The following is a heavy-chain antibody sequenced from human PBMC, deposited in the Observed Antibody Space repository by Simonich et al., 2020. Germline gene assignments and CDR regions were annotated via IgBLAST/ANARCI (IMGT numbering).Heavy chain of an antibody. J-gene: IGHJ6*02. CDR1: GFTFSSYS. CDR3: ARWIAVAGTGAYGMDV. D-gene: IGHD6-19*01. CDR2: ISSSRSYI. V-gene: IGHV3-21*01. Sequence: EVQLVESGGGLVKPGGSLRLSCAASGFTFSSYSMNWVRQAPGTGLDWVSSISSSRSYIYYADSVKGRFTISRDNAKNSLYLQMNSLRAEDTAVYYCARWIAVAGTGAYGMDVWGQGTTVTVSS.